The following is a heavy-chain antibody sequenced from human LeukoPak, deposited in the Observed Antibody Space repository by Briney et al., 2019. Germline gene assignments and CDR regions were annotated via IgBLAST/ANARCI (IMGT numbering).Heavy chain of an antibody. CDR1: GFTFSVSS. CDR2: IRSKANNYAT. D-gene: IGHD5-18*01. CDR3: IRDTAMDY. V-gene: IGHV3-73*01. Sequence: GGSLRLSCAASGFTFSVSSMHWVRQASGKGLEWVGRIRSKANNYATAYAASVKGRFTISRDDSRNTAYLHMNSLKTEDTAVYYCIRDTAMDYWGQGTLVTVS. J-gene: IGHJ4*02.